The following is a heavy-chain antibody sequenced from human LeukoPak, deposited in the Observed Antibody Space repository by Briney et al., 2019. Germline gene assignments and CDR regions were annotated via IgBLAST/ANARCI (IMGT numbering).Heavy chain of an antibody. CDR1: GFTFSSYG. V-gene: IGHV3-23*01. CDR2: LSDSGGST. CDR3: ATGAYFDH. Sequence: PGGSLRLSCAASGFTFSSYGMHWVRQAPGKGLEWVSTLSDSGGSTYYADSVKGRFTISRDNSRNTLYLQMNSLRAEDTAIYYCATGAYFDHWGQGTLVTVSS. J-gene: IGHJ4*02.